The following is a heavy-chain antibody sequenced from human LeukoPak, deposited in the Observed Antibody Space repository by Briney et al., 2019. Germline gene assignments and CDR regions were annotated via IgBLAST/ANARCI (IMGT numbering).Heavy chain of an antibody. CDR3: ATPPYDSSGPVDY. V-gene: IGHV3-30*03. D-gene: IGHD3-22*01. Sequence: GGSLRLSCAASGFTFSSYGMHWVRQAPGKGLEWVAVISYDGSNKYYADSVKGRFTISRDNSKNTLYLQMNSLRAEDTAVYYCATPPYDSSGPVDYWGQGTLVTVSS. CDR2: ISYDGSNK. J-gene: IGHJ4*02. CDR1: GFTFSSYG.